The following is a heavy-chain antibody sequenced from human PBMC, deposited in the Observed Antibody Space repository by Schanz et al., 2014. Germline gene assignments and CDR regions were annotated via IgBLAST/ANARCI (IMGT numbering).Heavy chain of an antibody. Sequence: QVHLVQSGAEVKKPGASVKVSCKASGYIFTSYSMHWVRQAPGQGLERLGIINPSGVSTSSAQEFQGSVTMTRDTSTTTLQMELSSLRSEDTAVYYCARGGAYRSPSPVFYFDYWGQGTLVTVSS. CDR2: INPSGVST. V-gene: IGHV1-46*01. J-gene: IGHJ4*02. D-gene: IGHD6-6*01. CDR3: ARGGAYRSPSPVFYFDY. CDR1: GYIFTSYS.